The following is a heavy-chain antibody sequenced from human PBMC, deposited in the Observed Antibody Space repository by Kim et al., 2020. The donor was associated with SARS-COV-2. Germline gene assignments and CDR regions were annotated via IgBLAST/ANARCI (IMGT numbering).Heavy chain of an antibody. Sequence: GSSEYYADSGKGRFTISRDNSKNTLYLQMNSLRVEDTAMYYCAKVYNSSDYWGQGTLVTVSS. J-gene: IGHJ4*02. D-gene: IGHD1-20*01. V-gene: IGHV3-30*02. CDR2: GSSE. CDR3: AKVYNSSDY.